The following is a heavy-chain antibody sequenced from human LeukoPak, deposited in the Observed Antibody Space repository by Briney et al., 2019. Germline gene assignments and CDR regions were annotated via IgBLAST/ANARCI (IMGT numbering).Heavy chain of an antibody. CDR1: GYTFTSYD. CDR3: ARDPLWGDYEWSAFDI. D-gene: IGHD4-17*01. J-gene: IGHJ3*02. CDR2: MNPNSGNT. V-gene: IGHV1-8*01. Sequence: ASVKVSCKASGYTFTSYDINWVRQATGQGLEWMGWMNPNSGNTGYAQKFQGRVTMTRNTSISTAYMELSSLSSEDTAVYYCARDPLWGDYEWSAFDIWGQGTMVTVSS.